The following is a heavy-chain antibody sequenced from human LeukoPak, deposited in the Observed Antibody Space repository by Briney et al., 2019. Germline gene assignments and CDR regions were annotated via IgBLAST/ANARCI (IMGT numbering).Heavy chain of an antibody. D-gene: IGHD3-10*01. Sequence: GGSLRLSCAASGFTFSDYYMSWIRQAPGKGLEWVSYISSSSSYTNYADSVKGRFTISRDNAKNSLYLQMNSLRAEDTAVYYCARASYGSGSSPGCWGQGTLVTVSS. J-gene: IGHJ4*02. CDR3: ARASYGSGSSPGC. CDR2: ISSSSSYT. V-gene: IGHV3-11*06. CDR1: GFTFSDYY.